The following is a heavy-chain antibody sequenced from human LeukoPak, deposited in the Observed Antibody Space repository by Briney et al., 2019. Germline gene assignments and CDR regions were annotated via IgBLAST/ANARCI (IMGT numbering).Heavy chain of an antibody. CDR1: GFTFSSFD. CDR2: IGTASDT. J-gene: IGHJ6*03. D-gene: IGHD1-1*01. CDR3: ARGPPRGKYYYMDV. Sequence: GGSLRLSCAASGFTFSSFDMHWVRQPTGRGLEWVSTIGTASDTYYPGSVEGRFTLSRDNAKNSLYLQMNSLTAGDAAVYYCARGPPRGKYYYMDVWGKGTTVNVSS. V-gene: IGHV3-13*01.